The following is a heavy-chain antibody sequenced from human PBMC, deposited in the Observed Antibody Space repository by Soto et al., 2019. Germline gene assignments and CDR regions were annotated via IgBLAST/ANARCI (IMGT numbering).Heavy chain of an antibody. V-gene: IGHV1-18*01. CDR2: ISPYNGNT. D-gene: IGHD3-22*01. CDR3: ARESSGGYFDY. CDR1: GYTFTSYG. Sequence: ASVKVSCKASGYTFTSYGISWVRQAPGQGLEWMGWISPYNGNTTYAQNFQGRVTMTTDTSTSTVHMELRSLRSEDTAVYYCARESSGGYFDYWGQGTLVTVSS. J-gene: IGHJ4*02.